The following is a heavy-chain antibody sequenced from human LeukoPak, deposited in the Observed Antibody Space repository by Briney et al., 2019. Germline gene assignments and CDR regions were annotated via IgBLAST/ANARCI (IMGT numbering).Heavy chain of an antibody. Sequence: PSENLSLTCTVSGGSISSGGYYWSWIRQHPGKGLEWIGYIYYSGSTYYNPSLKSRVTISVDTSKNQFSLKLSSVTAADTAVYYCARAHYYDSSFTRSYFDYWGQGTLVTVSS. D-gene: IGHD3-22*01. V-gene: IGHV4-31*03. J-gene: IGHJ4*02. CDR2: IYYSGST. CDR3: ARAHYYDSSFTRSYFDY. CDR1: GGSISSGGYY.